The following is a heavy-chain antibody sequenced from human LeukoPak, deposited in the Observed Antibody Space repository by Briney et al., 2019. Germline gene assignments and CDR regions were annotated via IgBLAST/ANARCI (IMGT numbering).Heavy chain of an antibody. J-gene: IGHJ4*02. D-gene: IGHD1/OR15-1a*01. CDR1: GGSVSSGSYY. V-gene: IGHV4-61*03. CDR3: ARHGGTWLFDY. Sequence: SETLSLTCTVSGGSVSSGSYYWSWIRQPPGKGLEWIGYIYYSGSTNYNPSLKSRVTISVDTSKSHFSLRLSSMTAADTAVYYCARHGGTWLFDYWGQGTLVTVSS. CDR2: IYYSGST.